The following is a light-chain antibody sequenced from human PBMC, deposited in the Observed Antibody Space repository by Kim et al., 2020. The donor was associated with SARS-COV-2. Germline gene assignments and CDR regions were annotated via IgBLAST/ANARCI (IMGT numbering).Light chain of an antibody. CDR3: LLGYSGARGV. CDR1: TGPVPSGHH. J-gene: IGLJ2*01. V-gene: IGLV7-46*01. Sequence: GTVTLTCGSSTGPVPSGHHPYWFQQKPGQAPRTLTYDTNKRYSWTPARFSGSLLGGKAALTLSGAQTEDEAEYYCLLGYSGARGVFGGGTKLTVL. CDR2: DTN.